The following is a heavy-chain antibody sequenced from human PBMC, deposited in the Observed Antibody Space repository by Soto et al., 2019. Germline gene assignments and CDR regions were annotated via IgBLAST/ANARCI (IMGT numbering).Heavy chain of an antibody. CDR3: SKAKNIPGAPYAPVLDF. D-gene: IGHD2-2*01. CDR2: ISWNRGSI. V-gene: IGHV3-9*01. Sequence: PGGSLRLSCAASGFTLNDYAMHWVRQAPGKGLEWVSGISWNRGSIGYADSVKGRFTISRENAKNFLYLQMNNLRPDDTAFYYWSKAKNIPGAPYAPVLDFWGQGIVVTVSS. CDR1: GFTLNDYA. J-gene: IGHJ4*02.